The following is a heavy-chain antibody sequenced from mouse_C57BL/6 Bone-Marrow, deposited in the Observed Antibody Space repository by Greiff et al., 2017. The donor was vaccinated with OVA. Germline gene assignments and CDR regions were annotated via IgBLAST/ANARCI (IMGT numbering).Heavy chain of an antibody. CDR3: ARGRAMDY. CDR1: GFTFSSYA. CDR2: ISDGGSYT. Sequence: EVKLQESGGGLVKPGGSLKLSCAASGFTFSSYAMSWVRQTPEKRLEWVATISDGGSYTYYPDNVKGRFTISIDNAKNNLYLQMSHLKSEDTAMYYCARGRAMDYWGQGTSVTVSS. V-gene: IGHV5-4*03. J-gene: IGHJ4*01.